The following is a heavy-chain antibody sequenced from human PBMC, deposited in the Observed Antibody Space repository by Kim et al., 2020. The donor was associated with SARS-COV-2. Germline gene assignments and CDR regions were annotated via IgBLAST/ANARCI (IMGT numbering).Heavy chain of an antibody. V-gene: IGHV4-34*01. CDR1: GGSFSGYY. CDR2: INHSGST. Sequence: SETLSLTCAVYGGSFSGYYWSWIRQPPGKGLEWIGEINHSGSTNYNPSLKSRVTISVDTSKNQFSLKLSSVTAADTAVYYCARGSAIVVVVAALAKTNWFDPWGQGTLVTVSS. D-gene: IGHD2-15*01. CDR3: ARGSAIVVVVAALAKTNWFDP. J-gene: IGHJ5*02.